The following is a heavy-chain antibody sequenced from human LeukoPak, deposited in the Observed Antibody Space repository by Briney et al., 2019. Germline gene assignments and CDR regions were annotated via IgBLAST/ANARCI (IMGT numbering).Heavy chain of an antibody. Sequence: PSETLSLTCVVYGGSFSGYYWSWIRQPPGKGLEWIWEINHGGSTNYNPYLKSRVTISVDTSKNQFSLKLSSVTAADTAVYYCARGMGNPSDYWGQGTLVTVSS. CDR1: GGSFSGYY. CDR2: INHGGST. D-gene: IGHD1-14*01. CDR3: ARGMGNPSDY. V-gene: IGHV4-34*01. J-gene: IGHJ4*02.